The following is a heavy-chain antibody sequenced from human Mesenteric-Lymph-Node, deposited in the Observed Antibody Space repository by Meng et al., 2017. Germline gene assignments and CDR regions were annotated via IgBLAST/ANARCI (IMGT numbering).Heavy chain of an antibody. CDR1: GFTFSSYA. D-gene: IGHD2-15*01. CDR2: ISYDGSNK. CDR3: AKSAGSCGGGPCYPHWFDP. V-gene: IGHV3-30*04. J-gene: IGHJ5*02. Sequence: GESLKISCAASGFTFSSYAMHWVRQAPGKGLEWVAVISYDGSNKYYADSVKGRFTISRDNSNDKLFLQMDSLRDEDTAMYYCAKSAGSCGGGPCYPHWFDPWGQGTLVTVSS.